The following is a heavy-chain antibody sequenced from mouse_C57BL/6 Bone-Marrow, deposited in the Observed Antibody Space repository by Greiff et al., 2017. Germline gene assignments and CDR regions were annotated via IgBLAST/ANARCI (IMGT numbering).Heavy chain of an antibody. V-gene: IGHV1-15*01. Sequence: QVHVKQSGAELVRPGASVTLSCKASGYTFTDYEMHWVKQTPVHGLEWIGAIDPETGGTAYNQKFKGKALLTADTSSSTAYMELRSLTSEDSSVYYCTRPSWDYYAMDYWGQGTSVTVSS. CDR2: IDPETGGT. CDR3: TRPSWDYYAMDY. J-gene: IGHJ4*01. CDR1: GYTFTDYE.